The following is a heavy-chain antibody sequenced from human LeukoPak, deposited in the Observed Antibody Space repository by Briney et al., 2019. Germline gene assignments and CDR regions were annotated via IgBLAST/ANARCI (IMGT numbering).Heavy chain of an antibody. Sequence: PGGSLRLXCAASGFTFSHYTMNWVRQTPGKGLEWISSINPAGTSTYYADSVKGRFTISRDAAKNSLYLQMNSLRVEDTALYYCVRDFSGESGYGGYWGPGILVTVSS. CDR1: GFTFSHYT. CDR2: INPAGTST. J-gene: IGHJ4*02. V-gene: IGHV3-21*01. D-gene: IGHD5-12*01. CDR3: VRDFSGESGYGGY.